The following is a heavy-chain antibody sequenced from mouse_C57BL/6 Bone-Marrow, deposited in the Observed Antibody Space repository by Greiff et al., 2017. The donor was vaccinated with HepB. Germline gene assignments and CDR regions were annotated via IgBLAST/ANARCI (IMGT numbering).Heavy chain of an antibody. D-gene: IGHD4-1*01. V-gene: IGHV1-59*01. J-gene: IGHJ3*01. CDR1: GYTFTSYW. CDR3: AELGQGAY. Sequence: QVQLQQPGAELVRPGTSVKLSCKASGYTFTSYWMHWVKQRPGQGLEWIGVIDPSDSYTNYNQKFKGKATLTVDTSSSTAYMQLSSLTSEDSAVYYCAELGQGAYWGQGTLVTVSA. CDR2: IDPSDSYT.